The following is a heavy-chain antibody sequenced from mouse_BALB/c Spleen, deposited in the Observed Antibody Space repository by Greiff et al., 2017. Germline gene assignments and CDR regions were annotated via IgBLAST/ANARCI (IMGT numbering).Heavy chain of an antibody. CDR3: ARDWNYRYGGYFDV. Sequence: DVMLVESGGGLVQPGGSLKLSCAASGFTFSSYGMSWVRQTPDKRLELVATINSNGGSTYYPDSVKGRFTISRDNAKNTLYLQMSSLKSEDTAMYYCARDWNYRYGGYFDVWGAGTTVTVSS. CDR1: GFTFSSYG. J-gene: IGHJ1*01. CDR2: INSNGGST. D-gene: IGHD2-14*01. V-gene: IGHV5-6-3*01.